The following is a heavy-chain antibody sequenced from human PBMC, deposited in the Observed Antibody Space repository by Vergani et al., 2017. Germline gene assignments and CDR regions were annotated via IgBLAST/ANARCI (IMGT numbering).Heavy chain of an antibody. CDR1: GFTFSDYY. Sequence: QVQLVESGGGLVKPGGSLRLSCAASGFTFSDYYMSWIRQAPGKGLEWVSYISSSSSYTNYADSVKGRFTISRDNAKNSLYLQMNSLRAEDTAVYYCAREIRRATGSFDYWGQGTLVTVSS. D-gene: IGHD5-12*01. J-gene: IGHJ4*02. CDR2: ISSSSSYT. V-gene: IGHV3-11*05. CDR3: AREIRRATGSFDY.